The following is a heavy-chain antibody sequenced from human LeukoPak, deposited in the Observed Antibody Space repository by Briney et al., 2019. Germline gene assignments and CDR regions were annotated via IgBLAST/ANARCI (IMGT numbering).Heavy chain of an antibody. V-gene: IGHV1-69*13. J-gene: IGHJ5*02. D-gene: IGHD3-10*01. CDR2: IIPIFGTA. CDR1: GGTFSSYA. CDR3: ARAPRITMVRGVIYWFDP. Sequence: SVKVSCKASGGTFSSYAISWVRQAPGQGLEWMGGIIPIFGTANYAQKFQGRVTITADESTSTAYMELSSLRSEDTAVYYCARAPRITMVRGVIYWFDPWGQGTLVTVSS.